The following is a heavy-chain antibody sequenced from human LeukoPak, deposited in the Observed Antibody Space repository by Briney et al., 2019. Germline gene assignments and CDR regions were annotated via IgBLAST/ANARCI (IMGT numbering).Heavy chain of an antibody. J-gene: IGHJ4*02. V-gene: IGHV4-34*01. CDR2: INHSGST. Sequence: SETLSLTCAVYGGSFSGYCWSWIRQPPGKGLEWIGEINHSGSTNYNPSLKSRVTTSVDTSKNQFSLKLSSVTAADTAVYYCARVGYDSSAPADYWGQGTLVTVSS. CDR3: ARVGYDSSAPADY. CDR1: GGSFSGYC. D-gene: IGHD3-22*01.